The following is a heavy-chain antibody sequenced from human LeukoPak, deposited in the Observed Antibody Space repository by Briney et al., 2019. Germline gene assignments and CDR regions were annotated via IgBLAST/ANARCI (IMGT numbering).Heavy chain of an antibody. Sequence: GGSLRLSCLASGFIVGDSYMTWVRQAPGKGLEWVANINQDGSEKYYVDSVKGRFTISRDNAKNSLYLQMNSLRAEDTAVYYCARGRTGLYSVVTHFDYWGQGTLVTVSS. D-gene: IGHD3-22*01. CDR1: GFIVGDSY. CDR2: INQDGSEK. V-gene: IGHV3-7*03. J-gene: IGHJ4*02. CDR3: ARGRTGLYSVVTHFDY.